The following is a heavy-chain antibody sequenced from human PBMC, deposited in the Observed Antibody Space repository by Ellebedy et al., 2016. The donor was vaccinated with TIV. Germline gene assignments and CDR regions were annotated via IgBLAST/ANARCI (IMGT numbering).Heavy chain of an antibody. CDR3: MRSGIS. CDR1: GFTFSTSW. D-gene: IGHD3-3*01. J-gene: IGHJ4*02. V-gene: IGHV3-7*01. Sequence: GGSLRLXXAGSGFTFSTSWMNWIRQAPGKGLEWVANINEDGTYQRYVDSVRGRFTISRDNGKNSVFLQMNSLRVEDTAVYHCMRSGISWGLGTLVTVSS. CDR2: INEDGTYQ.